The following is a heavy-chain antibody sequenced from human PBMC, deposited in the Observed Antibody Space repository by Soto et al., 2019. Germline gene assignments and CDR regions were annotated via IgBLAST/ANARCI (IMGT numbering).Heavy chain of an antibody. CDR3: ARGGDGYNQPGVWFDP. V-gene: IGHV4-31*03. D-gene: IGHD5-12*01. Sequence: QVQLQESGPGLVKPSQTLSLTCTVSGGSISSGGYYWSWIRQHPGKGLEWIGYTYYSGSTYYNPSLKSRVTISVDTSKNQFSLKLSSVTAADTAVYYCARGGDGYNQPGVWFDPWGQGTLVTVSS. J-gene: IGHJ5*02. CDR1: GGSISSGGYY. CDR2: TYYSGST.